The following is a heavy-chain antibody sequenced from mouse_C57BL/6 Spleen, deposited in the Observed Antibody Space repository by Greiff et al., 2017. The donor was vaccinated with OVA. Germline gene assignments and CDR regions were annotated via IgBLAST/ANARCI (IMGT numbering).Heavy chain of an antibody. J-gene: IGHJ3*01. CDR1: GYTFTSYW. Sequence: QVQLLQPGTELVKPGASVKLSCKASGYTFTSYWMHWVKQRPGQGLEWIGNINPSNGGTNYNEKFKSKATLAVDKSSSTAYMQLSSLTSEDSAVYYCAKGDDYDEGFAYWGQGTLVTVSA. CDR3: AKGDDYDEGFAY. D-gene: IGHD2-4*01. V-gene: IGHV1-53*01. CDR2: INPSNGGT.